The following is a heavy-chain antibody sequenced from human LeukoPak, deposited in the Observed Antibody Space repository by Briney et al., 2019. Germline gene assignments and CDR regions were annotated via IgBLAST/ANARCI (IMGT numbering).Heavy chain of an antibody. J-gene: IGHJ4*02. CDR2: IIPILGIA. CDR1: GGTFSSYA. V-gene: IGHV1-69*04. Sequence: SVEVSCKASGGTFSSYAISWVRQAPGQGLEWMGRIIPILGIANYAQKFQGRVTITADKSTSTAYMELSSLRSEDTAVYYCARDTFRDGYNWDWGQGTLVTVSS. D-gene: IGHD5-12*01. CDR3: ARDTFRDGYNWD.